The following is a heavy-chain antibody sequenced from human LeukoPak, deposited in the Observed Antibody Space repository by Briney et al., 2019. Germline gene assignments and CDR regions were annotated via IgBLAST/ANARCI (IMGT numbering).Heavy chain of an antibody. Sequence: GGSLRLSCAASGFSFSTYWMHWVRQAPGKGLVRVSRIKSDGGTNYADSVKGRFTISRDNAKKTVSLQMNSLRPEDTGVYYCARAPSEIGGYYPEYFRHWGQGTLVTVSS. D-gene: IGHD3-22*01. CDR3: ARAPSEIGGYYPEYFRH. J-gene: IGHJ1*01. CDR2: IKSDGGT. CDR1: GFSFSTYW. V-gene: IGHV3-74*01.